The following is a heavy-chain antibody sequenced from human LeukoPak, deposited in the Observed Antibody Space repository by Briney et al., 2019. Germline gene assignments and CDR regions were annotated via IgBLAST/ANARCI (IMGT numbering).Heavy chain of an antibody. J-gene: IGHJ3*02. V-gene: IGHV4-34*01. D-gene: IGHD3-22*01. CDR1: GGSFSGHH. Sequence: SETLSLTCTVYGGSFSGHHWSWIRQPPGKGLEWIGEINHSGSTNYNPSLKSRVTISVDTSKNQFSLKLTSVTAADTAVYFCAFDSSGYSNAYDIWGQGTMVTVSS. CDR3: AFDSSGYSNAYDI. CDR2: INHSGST.